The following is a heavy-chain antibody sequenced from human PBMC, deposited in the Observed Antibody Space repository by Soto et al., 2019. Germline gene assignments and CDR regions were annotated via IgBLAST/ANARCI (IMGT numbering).Heavy chain of an antibody. CDR1: GGTFGSYA. Sequence: QVQLVQSGAEVKKPGSSVKVSCKVSGGTFGSYAISWVRQAPGQGLEWMGGIIPITATANYAQKFQGRVTITADESTSTASMQLSSLRSEDTAVYYCARSQGSSTSLEIYYYYYYGMDVWGQGTTVTVSS. CDR3: ARSQGSSTSLEIYYYYYYGMDV. V-gene: IGHV1-69*01. CDR2: IIPITATA. D-gene: IGHD2-2*01. J-gene: IGHJ6*02.